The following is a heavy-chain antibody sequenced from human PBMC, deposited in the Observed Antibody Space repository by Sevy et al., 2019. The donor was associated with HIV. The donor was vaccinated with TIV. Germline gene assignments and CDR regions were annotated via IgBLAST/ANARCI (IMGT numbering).Heavy chain of an antibody. J-gene: IGHJ5*02. V-gene: IGHV5-51*01. Sequence: GEALKISCKGSGYSFTSYWIGWVRQMPGKGLEWMGIIYPGDSDTRYSPCFQCQVTISAGKSISTAYLQWSSLKASDTAMYYCARKYYDILTGYYRFDPWGQGTLVTVSS. CDR2: IYPGDSDT. CDR3: ARKYYDILTGYYRFDP. CDR1: GYSFTSYW. D-gene: IGHD3-9*01.